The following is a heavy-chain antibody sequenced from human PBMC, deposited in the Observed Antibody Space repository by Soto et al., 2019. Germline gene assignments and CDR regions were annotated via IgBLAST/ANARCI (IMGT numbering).Heavy chain of an antibody. CDR3: AKGGVHYYYYYMDI. CDR1: GFTFSSYA. V-gene: IGHV3-30*18. CDR2: ISYDGSNK. J-gene: IGHJ6*03. Sequence: QVQLVESGGGVVQPGRSLRLSCAASGFTFSSYAMHWVRQAPGKGLEWVAVISYDGSNKYYADSVKGRFTISRDNSKNTLYLQMNSLRAEDTAVYYCAKGGVHYYYYYMDIWGKGTTVTVSS.